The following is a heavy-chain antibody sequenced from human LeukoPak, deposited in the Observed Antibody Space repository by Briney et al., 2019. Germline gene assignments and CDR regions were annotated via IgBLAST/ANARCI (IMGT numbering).Heavy chain of an antibody. CDR3: AKENPHNDY. V-gene: IGHV3-23*01. CDR1: GFTFSHAW. CDR2: ISGSGDST. J-gene: IGHJ4*02. Sequence: GGSLRLSCAASGFTFSHAWMSWVRQAPGRGLEWVSAISGSGDSTYYADSVKGRFTISKDNSKNTLYLQMNSLRAEDTALYYCAKENPHNDYWGQGTLVTVSS.